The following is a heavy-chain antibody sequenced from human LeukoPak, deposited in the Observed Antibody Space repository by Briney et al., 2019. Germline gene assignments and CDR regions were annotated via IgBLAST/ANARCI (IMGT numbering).Heavy chain of an antibody. J-gene: IGHJ3*02. CDR3: ARQETSSYNGAFDI. D-gene: IGHD1-26*01. V-gene: IGHV3-7*01. Sequence: GGSLRLSCAASGLIFSSYWMSWVRQAPGKGLEWVANIKKDGSEMYYVDSVKGRFTISRDNAKNSLYLQMNSLRADDTAVYHCARQETSSYNGAFDIWGQGTMVTVSS. CDR2: IKKDGSEM. CDR1: GLIFSSYW.